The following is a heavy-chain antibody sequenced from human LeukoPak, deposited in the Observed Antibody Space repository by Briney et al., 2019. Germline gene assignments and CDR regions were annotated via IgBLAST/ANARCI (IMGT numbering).Heavy chain of an antibody. V-gene: IGHV3-9*01. Sequence: GGSLRLSCAASGFTFDDYAMHWARQAPGKGLELVSGISWNSGSIGYADSVKGRFTISRDNAKNSLYLQMNSLRAEDTALYYCAKDGYNGWFDYWGQGTLVTVSS. D-gene: IGHD5-24*01. CDR1: GFTFDDYA. CDR2: ISWNSGSI. J-gene: IGHJ4*02. CDR3: AKDGYNGWFDY.